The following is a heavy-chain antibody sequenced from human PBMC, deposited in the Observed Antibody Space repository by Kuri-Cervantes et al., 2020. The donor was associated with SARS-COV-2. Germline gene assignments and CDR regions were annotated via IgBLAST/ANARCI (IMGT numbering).Heavy chain of an antibody. Sequence: GESLKISCAASEFTFSDYYMSWIRQAPGKGLERVSYISSSSSYTNYADSVKGRFTISRDNAKNSLYLQMNSLRAEDTAVYYCAVIQNSGSYSTRSSYFDYWGQGTLVTVSS. CDR3: AVIQNSGSYSTRSSYFDY. J-gene: IGHJ4*02. CDR2: ISSSSSYT. V-gene: IGHV3-11*03. CDR1: EFTFSDYY. D-gene: IGHD1-26*01.